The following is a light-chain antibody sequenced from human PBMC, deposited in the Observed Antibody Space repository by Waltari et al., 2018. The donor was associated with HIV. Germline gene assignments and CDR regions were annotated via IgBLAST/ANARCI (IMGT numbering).Light chain of an antibody. Sequence: QSVLTQPPSVSAAPGQRVNIPCTGTSPNIPPGYDVPWYQQLPGTAPKLLIYGNSNRPSGVPDRFSGSKSGTSASLAITGLQAEDEADYYCQSYDSSLSGYVFGTGTKVTVL. CDR2: GNS. CDR3: QSYDSSLSGYV. V-gene: IGLV1-40*01. J-gene: IGLJ1*01. CDR1: SPNIPPGYD.